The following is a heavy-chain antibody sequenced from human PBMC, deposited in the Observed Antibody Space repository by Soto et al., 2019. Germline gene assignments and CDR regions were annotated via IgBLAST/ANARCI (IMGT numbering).Heavy chain of an antibody. D-gene: IGHD2-21*02. J-gene: IGHJ4*02. CDR2: VNPSGGHT. CDR1: GDTFTDYY. V-gene: IGHV1-46*01. Sequence: QVQLMQSGAEVKKPGASVKVSCKASGDTFTDYYIHWVRQPPGQGLEWMGTVNPSGGHTTYAQHFLGRVTMTRDTSTSTRYMELTSLTSDDTAIYYCARGGHVVVVTAALDYWGQGTLVTVSS. CDR3: ARGGHVVVVTAALDY.